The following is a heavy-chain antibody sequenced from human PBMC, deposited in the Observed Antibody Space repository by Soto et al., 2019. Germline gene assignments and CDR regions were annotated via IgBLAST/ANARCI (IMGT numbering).Heavy chain of an antibody. V-gene: IGHV6-1*01. J-gene: IGHJ6*02. CDR3: AGTQAVYYNGMDV. Sequence: SQTLSLTCAISGDSVSSNSAAWNWTRQSPSRGLEWLGRTYYRSKWYNDYAVSVKSRITINPDTSKNQFSLQLNSVTPEDTAVYYFAGTQAVYYNGMDVWGQGTTVTVSS. CDR1: GDSVSSNSAA. CDR2: TYYRSKWYN.